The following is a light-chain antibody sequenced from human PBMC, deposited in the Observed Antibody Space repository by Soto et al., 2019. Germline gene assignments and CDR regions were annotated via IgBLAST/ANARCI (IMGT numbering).Light chain of an antibody. CDR2: DVT. Sequence: QSALTQPRSVSGSPGQSVTISCTGTSADVGGYDYVSWYQQHPGKAPKLIIYDVTKRPSGVPNRFSGSKSGNTASLTISGLQAEYEADYYCCSYAGTYAYVFGGGTKVTVL. CDR3: CSYAGTYAYV. V-gene: IGLV2-11*01. CDR1: SADVGGYDY. J-gene: IGLJ1*01.